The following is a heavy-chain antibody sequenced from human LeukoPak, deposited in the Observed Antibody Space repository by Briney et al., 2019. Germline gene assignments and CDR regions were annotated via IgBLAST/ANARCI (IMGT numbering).Heavy chain of an antibody. CDR2: IYYSGST. Sequence: SETLSLTCSVSGGSISRNSYYWGWIRQPPGKGLEWIGSIYYSGSTYYNPSLKSRVTISVDTSKNQFSLKLSSVTAADTAVYYCARRSGYDYMFDYWGQGTLVTVSS. CDR1: GGSISRNSYY. CDR3: ARRSGYDYMFDY. V-gene: IGHV4-39*01. J-gene: IGHJ4*02. D-gene: IGHD5-12*01.